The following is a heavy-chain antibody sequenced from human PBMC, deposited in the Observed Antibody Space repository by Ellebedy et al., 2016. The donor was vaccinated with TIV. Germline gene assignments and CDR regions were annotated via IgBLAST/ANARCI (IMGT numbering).Heavy chain of an antibody. J-gene: IGHJ4*02. CDR1: GFTFSSYA. CDR2: ISGSGGST. V-gene: IGHV3-23*01. D-gene: IGHD6-13*01. Sequence: GGSLRLSCAASGFTFSSYAMSWVRQAPGKGLEWVSAISGSGGSTYYADSVKGRFTISRDNSKNTLYLQMNSLRAEDTAVYYCARSKMDSSSWYGRFDYWGQGTLVTVSS. CDR3: ARSKMDSSSWYGRFDY.